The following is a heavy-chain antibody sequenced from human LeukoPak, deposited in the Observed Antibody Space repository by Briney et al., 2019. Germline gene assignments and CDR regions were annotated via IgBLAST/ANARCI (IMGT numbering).Heavy chain of an antibody. CDR3: ARVIAVADDFDY. Sequence: ASVKVSCKASGYTFTSYDINWVRQATGQGLEWMGWMNPNSGNTGYAQKFQGRVTMTRNTSISTAYMELRSLRSDDTAVYYCARVIAVADDFDYWGQGTLVTVSS. CDR1: GYTFTSYD. D-gene: IGHD6-19*01. J-gene: IGHJ4*02. V-gene: IGHV1-8*01. CDR2: MNPNSGNT.